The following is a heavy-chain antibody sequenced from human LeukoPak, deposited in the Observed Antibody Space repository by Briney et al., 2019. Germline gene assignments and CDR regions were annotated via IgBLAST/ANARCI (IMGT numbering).Heavy chain of an antibody. V-gene: IGHV3-21*01. Sequence: PGGPLRLSCAASGFTFSSYSMNWVRQAPGKGLEWVSSISSSSSYIYYADSVKGRFTISRDNAKNSLYLQMNSLRAEDTAVYYCARDREYQNGMDVWGQGTTVTVSS. CDR1: GFTFSSYS. J-gene: IGHJ6*02. CDR2: ISSSSSYI. D-gene: IGHD2-2*01. CDR3: ARDREYQNGMDV.